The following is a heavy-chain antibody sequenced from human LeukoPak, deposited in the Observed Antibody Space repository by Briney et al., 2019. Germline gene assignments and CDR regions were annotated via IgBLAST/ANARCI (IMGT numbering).Heavy chain of an antibody. CDR2: INHSGST. CDR1: GGSFSGYY. Sequence: SETLSLTCAVYGGSFSGYYWSWIRQPPGKGLEWIGEINHSGSTNYNPSLKSRVTISVDTSKNQFSLELSSVTAADTAVYYCARAGAAAGNYWGQGTLVTVSS. V-gene: IGHV4-34*01. CDR3: ARAGAAAGNY. D-gene: IGHD6-13*01. J-gene: IGHJ4*02.